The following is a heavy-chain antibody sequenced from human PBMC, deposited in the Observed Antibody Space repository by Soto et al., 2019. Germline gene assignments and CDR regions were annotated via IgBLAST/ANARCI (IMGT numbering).Heavy chain of an antibody. Sequence: VGSLRLACAASGFTFSSYALSWVRQAPGKGLEWVSAISGRGGSTYYADSVKGRFTISRDNSKNTLYLQMNSLRAEDTAVYYCAKSLGDYYDSNGLHYDYYGMDVWGQGTTDIISS. CDR1: GFTFSSYA. CDR2: ISGRGGST. V-gene: IGHV3-23*01. D-gene: IGHD3-22*01. J-gene: IGHJ6*02. CDR3: AKSLGDYYDSNGLHYDYYGMDV.